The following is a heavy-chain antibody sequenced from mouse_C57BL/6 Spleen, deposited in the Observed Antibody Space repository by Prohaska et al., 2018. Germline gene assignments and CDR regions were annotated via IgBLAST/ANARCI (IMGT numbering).Heavy chain of an antibody. V-gene: IGHV1-50*01. J-gene: IGHJ4*01. CDR2: IDPSDSYT. D-gene: IGHD1-1*01. Sequence: GAELVKPGASVKLSCKASGYTFTSYWMQWVKQRPGQGLEWIGEIDPSDSYTNYNQKFKGKATLTVDTSSSTAYMQLSSLTSEDSAVYYCARVLRYAMDYWGQGTSVTVSS. CDR3: ARVLRYAMDY. CDR1: GYTFTSYW.